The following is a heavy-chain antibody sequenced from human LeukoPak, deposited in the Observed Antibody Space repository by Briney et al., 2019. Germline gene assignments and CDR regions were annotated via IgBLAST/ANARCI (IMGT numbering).Heavy chain of an antibody. CDR2: INHDGSST. Sequence: PGGSLRLSCATSGFTFTTFWMHWVRQAPGKGLVWVSRINHDGSSTNYADSVKGRFTISRDNAKNSLYLQMNSLRAEDTAVYYCARDYVVVNAPDGFDIWGQGTMVTVSS. CDR1: GFTFTTFW. D-gene: IGHD2-15*01. J-gene: IGHJ3*02. CDR3: ARDYVVVNAPDGFDI. V-gene: IGHV3-74*01.